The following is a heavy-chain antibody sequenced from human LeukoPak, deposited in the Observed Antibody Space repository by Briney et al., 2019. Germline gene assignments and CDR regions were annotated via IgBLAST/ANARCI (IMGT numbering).Heavy chain of an antibody. Sequence: SETLSLTCTVSGGSISGYYWGWIRQPPGKGLEWIGYIYSSGSTNYNPSLKSRVTISVDTSKNQFSLKLSSVTAADTAVYYCARGPNGYCSSTSCQNWFDPWGQGTLVTVSS. J-gene: IGHJ5*02. D-gene: IGHD2-2*03. V-gene: IGHV4-59*01. CDR1: GGSISGYY. CDR3: ARGPNGYCSSTSCQNWFDP. CDR2: IYSSGST.